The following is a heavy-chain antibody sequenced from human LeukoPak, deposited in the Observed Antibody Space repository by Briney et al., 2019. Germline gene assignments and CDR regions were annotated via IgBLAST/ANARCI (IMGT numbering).Heavy chain of an antibody. CDR3: TRQNYGSGSYCFDY. D-gene: IGHD3-10*01. CDR2: ISGSGGST. CDR1: GFTFSSYA. J-gene: IGHJ4*02. V-gene: IGHV3-23*01. Sequence: SGGSLRLSCAASGFTFSSYAMSWVRQAPGKGLEWVSAISGSGGSTYYADSVKGRFTISRDDSKNTAYLQMNSLKTEDTAVYYCTRQNYGSGSYCFDYWGQGTLVTVSS.